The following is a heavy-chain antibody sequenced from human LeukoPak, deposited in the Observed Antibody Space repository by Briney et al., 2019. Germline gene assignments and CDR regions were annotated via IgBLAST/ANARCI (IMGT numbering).Heavy chain of an antibody. CDR2: IYTSGST. J-gene: IGHJ6*02. CDR1: GGSISSYY. D-gene: IGHD2-2*01. V-gene: IGHV4-4*07. Sequence: SETLSLTCTVSGGSISSYYWSWIRQPAGKGLEWIGRIYTSGSTNYNPSLKSRVTMSVDTSKNQFSLKLSSVTAADTAVYYCAGGPFYQLLDYQYYYYGMDVWGQGTTVTVSS. CDR3: AGGPFYQLLDYQYYYYGMDV.